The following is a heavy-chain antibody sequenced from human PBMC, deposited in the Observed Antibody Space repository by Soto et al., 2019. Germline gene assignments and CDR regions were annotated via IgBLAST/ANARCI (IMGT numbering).Heavy chain of an antibody. CDR1: GYTFTSYY. CDR2: INPSGGST. D-gene: IGHD6-19*01. J-gene: IGHJ4*02. V-gene: IGHV1-46*04. Sequence: ASVKVSCKASGYTFTSYYMHWVRQAPGQGLEWMGIINPSGGSTSYADSVKGRFTISRDNAKNSLYLQMNSLRAEDTAVYYCARGAPHAWYSSGWYDYWGQGTLVTVSS. CDR3: ARGAPHAWYSSGWYDY.